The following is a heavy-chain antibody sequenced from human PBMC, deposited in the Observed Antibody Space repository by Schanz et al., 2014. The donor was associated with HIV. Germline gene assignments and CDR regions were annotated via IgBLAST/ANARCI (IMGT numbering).Heavy chain of an antibody. Sequence: QVQLVESGGGLVKPGGSLRLSCAASGFTFTTYGMQWVRQAPGKGLEWVAVISSDGSNKYYADSVKGRFTISRDNSKNRVFLQMNSLRTEDTAVYYCAKSQKGASCCFPLDSWGQGTLVTVFS. D-gene: IGHD2-2*01. J-gene: IGHJ4*02. CDR1: GFTFTTYG. CDR3: AKSQKGASCCFPLDS. V-gene: IGHV3-30*18. CDR2: ISSDGSNK.